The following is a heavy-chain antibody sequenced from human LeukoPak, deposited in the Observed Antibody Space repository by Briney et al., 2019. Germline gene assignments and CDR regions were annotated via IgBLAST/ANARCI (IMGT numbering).Heavy chain of an antibody. CDR3: THMVTDRLLDY. V-gene: IGHV2-5*01. Sequence: ESAPTRVKPTQTLTLTCAFSGFSLSTTGVDVGWIRQPPGKALEWLALIYWNDDKRYSPSLKRRLTITKDTSKNQVVLTMTNMDPVDTATYYCTHMVTDRLLDYWGQGTLVTVSS. D-gene: IGHD2-21*02. CDR1: GFSLSTTGVD. CDR2: IYWNDDK. J-gene: IGHJ4*02.